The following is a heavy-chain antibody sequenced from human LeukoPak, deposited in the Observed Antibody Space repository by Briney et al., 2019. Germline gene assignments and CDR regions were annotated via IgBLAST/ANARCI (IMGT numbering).Heavy chain of an antibody. Sequence: GGSLRLSCAASGFTFSSYSINWVRQAPGQGLEWVSSISGSSSYIDYADSVRGRSTISRDNAKNSQYLQMNSLRAEDTAVYYCARSQGSFDYWGQGTLVTVSS. D-gene: IGHD2-15*01. J-gene: IGHJ4*02. CDR1: GFTFSSYS. V-gene: IGHV3-21*01. CDR3: ARSQGSFDY. CDR2: ISGSSSYI.